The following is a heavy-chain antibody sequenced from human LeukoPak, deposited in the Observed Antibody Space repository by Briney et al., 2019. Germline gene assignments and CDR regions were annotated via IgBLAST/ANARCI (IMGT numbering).Heavy chain of an antibody. D-gene: IGHD1-20*01. CDR2: IGGSGANT. J-gene: IGHJ4*02. CDR3: ARESRGIPGTTAFDY. Sequence: GGSLRLSCTASVFAFSNYEMTWVRQAPGKGLDWVSNIGGSGANTYYADSVKGRFTISRDNSKNTLYLQMNSLRVEGTAVYYCARESRGIPGTTAFDYWGQRTLVTVSS. V-gene: IGHV3-23*01. CDR1: VFAFSNYE.